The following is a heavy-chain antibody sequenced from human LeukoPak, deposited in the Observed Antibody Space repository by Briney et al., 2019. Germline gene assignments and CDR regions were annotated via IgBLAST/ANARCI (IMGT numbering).Heavy chain of an antibody. CDR2: ISSSGSTI. V-gene: IGHV3-48*04. D-gene: IGHD3-10*02. CDR1: GFTFSNAW. Sequence: PGGSLRLSCAASGFTFSNAWMNWVRQAPGEGLEWVSYISSSGSTIYYADSVKGRFTISRDNAKNSLYLQMNSLRAEDTAVYYCAELGITMIGGVWGKGTTVTISS. J-gene: IGHJ6*04. CDR3: AELGITMIGGV.